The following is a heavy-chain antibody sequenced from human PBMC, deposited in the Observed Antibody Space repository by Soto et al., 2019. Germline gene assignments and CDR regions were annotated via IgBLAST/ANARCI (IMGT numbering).Heavy chain of an antibody. D-gene: IGHD2-2*03. J-gene: IGHJ4*02. CDR1: GYTFTSYG. V-gene: IGHV1-18*01. Sequence: QVQLVQSGAEVKKPGASVKVSCKASGYTFTSYGISWVQQAPGQGLEWMGWISAYNGNTNYAQKLQGRVTMTTDTSTITAYMELRSLRSDHTAVYYCAFDGYCISTSCLASYYWGQGFLFTVSS. CDR2: ISAYNGNT. CDR3: AFDGYCISTSCLASYY.